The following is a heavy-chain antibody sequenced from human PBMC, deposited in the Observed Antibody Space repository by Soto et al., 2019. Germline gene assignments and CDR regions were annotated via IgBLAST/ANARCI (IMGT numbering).Heavy chain of an antibody. J-gene: IGHJ4*02. CDR1: GYTCTSYG. CDR3: ARDLFRRYEYSYGY. V-gene: IGHV1-18*01. D-gene: IGHD5-18*01. Sequence: ASVKVSCKASGYTCTSYGISWVRQAPGQGLEWMGWISAYNGNTNYAQKLQGRVTMTTDTSTSTAYMELRSLRSDDTAVYYCARDLFRRYEYSYGYWGQGTLVTVSS. CDR2: ISAYNGNT.